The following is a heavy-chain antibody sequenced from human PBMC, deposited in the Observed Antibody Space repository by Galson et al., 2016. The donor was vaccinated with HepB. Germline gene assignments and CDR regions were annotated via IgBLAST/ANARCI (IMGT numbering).Heavy chain of an antibody. CDR1: GFTFGSYG. Sequence: TLRLSCAASGFTFGSYGMHWVRQAPGKGPEWVAGLWFDGSSENYADSVKGRFTISRDNSKNMLYLQMNSLRAEDTAIDYCVRGWDLFDYWGQGTLVTVSS. V-gene: IGHV3-33*01. CDR3: VRGWDLFDY. J-gene: IGHJ4*02. D-gene: IGHD1-26*01. CDR2: LWFDGSSE.